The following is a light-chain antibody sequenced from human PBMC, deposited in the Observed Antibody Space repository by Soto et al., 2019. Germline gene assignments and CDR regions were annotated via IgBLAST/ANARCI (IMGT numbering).Light chain of an antibody. CDR1: QSVSTNY. V-gene: IGKV3-20*01. CDR3: QQYGSSRT. CDR2: GAS. J-gene: IGKJ1*01. Sequence: EILLTQCPGTLSLSPGERATLSCRASQSVSTNYLAWYKQKPCQAPRLLIYGASNRATGIPDRSSRSASGTDFTIPISRMEPEDFAVYYCQQYGSSRTFGHGTKVDIK.